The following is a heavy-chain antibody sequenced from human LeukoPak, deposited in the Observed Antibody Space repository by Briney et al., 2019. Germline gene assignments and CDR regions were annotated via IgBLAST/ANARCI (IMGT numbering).Heavy chain of an antibody. V-gene: IGHV3-30*02. Sequence: GGSLRLSCAASGFTFSSYGMHWVRQAPGKGLEWVAFIRYDGSNKYYADSVKGRFTISRDNSKNTLYLQMNSLRAEDTAVYYCAKDRDYDILTGYHGFDCWGQGTLVTVSS. J-gene: IGHJ4*02. CDR2: IRYDGSNK. CDR1: GFTFSSYG. D-gene: IGHD3-9*01. CDR3: AKDRDYDILTGYHGFDC.